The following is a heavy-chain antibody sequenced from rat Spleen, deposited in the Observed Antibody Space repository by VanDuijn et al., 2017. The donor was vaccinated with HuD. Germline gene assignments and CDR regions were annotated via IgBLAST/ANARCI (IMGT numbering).Heavy chain of an antibody. J-gene: IGHJ2*01. CDR3: ERHNVTTGDYFDY. D-gene: IGHD1-10*01. V-gene: IGHV5-31*01. CDR1: GFTFTNYW. CDR2: ITNASGRT. Sequence: EVQLVESGGGLVQPGGSLKLSCVASGFTFTNYWMTWIRQAPGKGLEWVASITNASGRTYYPDSVKVRFTISRDNAKSTLYLQMDSLRSEDTATYYCERHNVTTGDYFDYWGQGVMVTVSS.